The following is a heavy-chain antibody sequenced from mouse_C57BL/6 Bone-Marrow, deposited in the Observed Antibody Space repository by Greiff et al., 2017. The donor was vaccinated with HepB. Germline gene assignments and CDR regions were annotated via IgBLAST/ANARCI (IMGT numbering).Heavy chain of an antibody. CDR2: IDPANGNT. CDR3: ARWGYYGSSYDAMDY. D-gene: IGHD1-1*01. Sequence: EVQGVESVAELVRPGASVKLSCTASGFNIKNTYMHWVKQRPEQGLEWIGRIDPANGNTKYAPKFQGKATITADTSSNTAYLQLSSLTSEDTAIYYCARWGYYGSSYDAMDYWGQGTSVTVSS. V-gene: IGHV14-3*01. J-gene: IGHJ4*01. CDR1: GFNIKNTY.